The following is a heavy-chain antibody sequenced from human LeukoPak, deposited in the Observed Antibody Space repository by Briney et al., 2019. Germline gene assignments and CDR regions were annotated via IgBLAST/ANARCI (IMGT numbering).Heavy chain of an antibody. V-gene: IGHV4-59*12. CDR3: ARDKAAAMDYYYMDV. Sequence: SETLSLTCTVSGGSISGWYWSWIRQPPGKGLEWIGYIYHSGSTYYNPSLKSRVTISVDRSKNQFSLKLSSVTAADTAVYYCARDKAAAMDYYYMDVWGKGTTVTVSS. CDR1: GGSISGWY. D-gene: IGHD2-2*01. CDR2: IYHSGST. J-gene: IGHJ6*03.